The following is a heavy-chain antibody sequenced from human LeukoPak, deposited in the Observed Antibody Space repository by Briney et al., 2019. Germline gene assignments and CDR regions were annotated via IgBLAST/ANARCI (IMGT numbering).Heavy chain of an antibody. CDR2: ISYDGGNK. V-gene: IGHV3-30*04. CDR1: GFTFSSYA. J-gene: IGHJ6*02. CDR3: AREAGTSWNHYYYYGMDV. D-gene: IGHD2-2*01. Sequence: GGSLRLSCAASGFTFSSYAMHWVRQAPGKGLEWVAVISYDGGNKYYADSVKGRFTISRDNSKNTLYLQMNSLRAEDTAVYYCAREAGTSWNHYYYYGMDVWGQGTTVTVSS.